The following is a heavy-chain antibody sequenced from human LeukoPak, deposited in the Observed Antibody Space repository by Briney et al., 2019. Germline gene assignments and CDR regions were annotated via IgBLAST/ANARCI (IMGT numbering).Heavy chain of an antibody. CDR2: INHSGST. D-gene: IGHD4-17*01. CDR1: GGSFSGYY. V-gene: IGHV4-34*01. CDR3: ARSPNTVTTYRFDY. Sequence: PSETLSLTCAVYGGSFSGYYWSWIRQPPGKGLEWIGEINHSGSTNYNPSLKSRVTISVDTSKNQFSLKLSSVTAADTAVYYCARSPNTVTTYRFDYWGQGTLVTVSS. J-gene: IGHJ4*02.